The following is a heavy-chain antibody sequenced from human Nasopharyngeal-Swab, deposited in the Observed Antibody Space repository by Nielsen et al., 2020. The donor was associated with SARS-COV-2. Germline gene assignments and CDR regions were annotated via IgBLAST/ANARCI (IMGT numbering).Heavy chain of an antibody. D-gene: IGHD6-13*01. Sequence: QTHSLTAAIPGDSVFSNSPAWTCTRQSPSRGLEWLGRTYYRYKWYNDYAVTVKSRITINPDTSKNQFSLQLNSVTPEDTAVYYCARDRPKQQLDHWGQGTLVTVSS. V-gene: IGHV6-1*01. J-gene: IGHJ4*02. CDR2: TYYRYKWYN. CDR3: ARDRPKQQLDH. CDR1: GDSVFSNSPA.